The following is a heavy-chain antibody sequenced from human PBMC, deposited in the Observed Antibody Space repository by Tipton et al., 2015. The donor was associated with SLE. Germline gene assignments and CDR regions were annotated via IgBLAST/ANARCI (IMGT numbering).Heavy chain of an antibody. CDR1: GGSISSYY. CDR3: ARSILEVVAATDYYGMDV. CDR2: IYCSGST. V-gene: IGHV4-59*01. J-gene: IGHJ6*02. D-gene: IGHD2-15*01. Sequence: TLSLTCTVSGGSISSYYWSWIRQPPGKGLEWIGYIYCSGSTNYNPSLKSRVTISVDTSKNQFSLKLSSVTAADTAVFYCARSILEVVAATDYYGMDVWGQGTMVTVSS.